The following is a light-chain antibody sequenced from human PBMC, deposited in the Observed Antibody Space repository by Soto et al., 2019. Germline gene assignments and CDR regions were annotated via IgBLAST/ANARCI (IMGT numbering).Light chain of an antibody. CDR3: QHYNNWPPWT. Sequence: EIVMTQSPATLSVSPGERATFSCRASQSVSSNLAWYQQKPGQAPRLXXYGASIRATGIPARFSGSGSGTEFTLTISTLQSEDFAIYYCQHYNNWPPWTFGQGTKVDIK. J-gene: IGKJ1*01. V-gene: IGKV3-15*01. CDR2: GAS. CDR1: QSVSSN.